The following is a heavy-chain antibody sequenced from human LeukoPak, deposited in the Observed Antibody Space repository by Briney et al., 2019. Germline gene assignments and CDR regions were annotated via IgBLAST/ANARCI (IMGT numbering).Heavy chain of an antibody. CDR2: IIPIFGTA. V-gene: IGHV1-69*01. CDR3: AMSPIEYCGGDCYPPD. CDR1: GGTFSSYA. D-gene: IGHD2-21*02. Sequence: ASVKVSCKASGGTFSSYAISWVRQAPGQGLEWMGGIIPIFGTANYAQKFQGRVTITADESTSTAYMELSSLRSEDTAVCYCAMSPIEYCGGDCYPPDWGQGTLVTVSS. J-gene: IGHJ4*02.